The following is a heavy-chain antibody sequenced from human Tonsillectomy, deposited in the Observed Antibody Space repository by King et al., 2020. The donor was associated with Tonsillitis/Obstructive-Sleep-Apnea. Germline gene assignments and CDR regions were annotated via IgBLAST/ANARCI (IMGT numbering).Heavy chain of an antibody. CDR1: GFSLSTSGVG. CDR2: IYWDDAK. D-gene: IGHD3-10*01. CDR3: AHRYYCTAGSYETGNWLDA. J-gene: IGHJ5*02. Sequence: ITLQESGPTLVKPPQTLPLTCTLSGFSLSTSGVGVGWIRQPPGKALEWLELIYWDDAKRYSPSLKSRITITKDTSKNQVVLTMTNMDPVDTATYYCAHRYYCTAGSYETGNWLDAWGQGTLVTVSS. V-gene: IGHV2-5*02.